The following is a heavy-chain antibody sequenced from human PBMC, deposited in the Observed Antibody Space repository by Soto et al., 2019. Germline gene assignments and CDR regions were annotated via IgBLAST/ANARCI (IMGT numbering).Heavy chain of an antibody. CDR2: ISSSGSTI. J-gene: IGHJ4*02. CDR1: GFTFSDYY. D-gene: IGHD6-13*01. V-gene: IGHV3-11*01. CDR3: ARKFAQLVPHFDY. Sequence: PGGSLRLSCAASGFTFSDYYMSWIRQAPGKGLEWVSYISSSGSTIYYADSVKGRFTISRDNAKNSLYLQMNSLRAEDTAVYYCARKFAQLVPHFDYWGQGTLVTVSS.